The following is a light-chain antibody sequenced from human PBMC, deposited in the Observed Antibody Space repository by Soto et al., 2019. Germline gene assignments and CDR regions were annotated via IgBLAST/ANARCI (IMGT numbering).Light chain of an antibody. J-gene: IGKJ4*01. V-gene: IGKV3-20*01. CDR3: QRYGSAPPLT. Sequence: EIVLTQSPGTLSLSPGERATLSCRASQTVTNNYLAWYQQRPGQAPRLLIDGASTRATGIPDRFSGSGSGTEFTLTISRLEPEDFAVYYCQRYGSAPPLTFGGGTRVDIK. CDR2: GAS. CDR1: QTVTNNY.